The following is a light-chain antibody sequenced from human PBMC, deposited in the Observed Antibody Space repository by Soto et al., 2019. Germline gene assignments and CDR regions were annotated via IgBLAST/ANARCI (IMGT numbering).Light chain of an antibody. Sequence: QSALTQPRSVSGSPGQSVTISCTGTSSDVGGYNYVSWYQQHPGKAPKLMIDDVSKRPSGVPDRFSGSKSGNTASLTISGLQAEEAADYYWCSDAGMYTYLVFGGGTKLTVL. J-gene: IGLJ2*01. CDR3: CSDAGMYTYLV. V-gene: IGLV2-11*01. CDR1: SSDVGGYNY. CDR2: DVS.